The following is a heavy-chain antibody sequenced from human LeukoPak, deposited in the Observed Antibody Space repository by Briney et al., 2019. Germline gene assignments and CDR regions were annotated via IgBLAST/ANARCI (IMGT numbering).Heavy chain of an antibody. J-gene: IGHJ3*02. CDR3: ARGGLDSNGYWVAFGI. CDR2: INHRGST. Sequence: SETLSLTCAVYGESLSKYYWTWIRQSPGKGLEWIGEINHRGSTNLNPSLKSRVTLSVDTSKHRFSLKLTSVTAADTAVYYCARGGLDSNGYWVAFGIWGQGTMVTVSS. V-gene: IGHV4-34*01. CDR1: GESLSKYY. D-gene: IGHD3-22*01.